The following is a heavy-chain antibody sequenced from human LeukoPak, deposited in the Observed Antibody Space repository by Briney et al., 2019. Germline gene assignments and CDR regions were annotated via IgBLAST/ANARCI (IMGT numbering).Heavy chain of an antibody. CDR1: GFTFSIYG. V-gene: IGHV3-23*01. CDR3: AKDVDQYYFDY. Sequence: PGGSLRLSCAASGFTFSIYGLSWVRQAPGKGLEWVSTISGSGNSRYYGDSVKGRFTISRDNPKNTLYLQMNSLRAEDTAVYYCAKDVDQYYFDYWARGTLVTVSS. CDR2: ISGSGNSR. D-gene: IGHD2-15*01. J-gene: IGHJ4*02.